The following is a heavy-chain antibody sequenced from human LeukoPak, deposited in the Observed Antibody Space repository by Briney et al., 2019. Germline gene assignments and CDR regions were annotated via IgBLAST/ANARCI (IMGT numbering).Heavy chain of an antibody. CDR3: ARGRVAVRSDAFDI. V-gene: IGHV3-11*04. J-gene: IGHJ3*02. CDR1: GFTFSDYF. D-gene: IGHD6-19*01. Sequence: GGSLRLSCAASGFTFSDYFMSWIRQAPGKGLEWVSYISSSGSTIYYAGSVKGRFTISRDNAKNSLYLQMNSLRAEDTAVYYCARGRVAVRSDAFDIWGQGTMVTVSS. CDR2: ISSSGSTI.